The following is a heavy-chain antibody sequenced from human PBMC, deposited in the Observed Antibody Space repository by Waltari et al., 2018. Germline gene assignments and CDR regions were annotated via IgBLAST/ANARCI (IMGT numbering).Heavy chain of an antibody. CDR2: IIPIFGTA. D-gene: IGHD3-22*01. CDR1: GGTFSSYA. CDR3: AREGSGYPPGNFDY. J-gene: IGHJ4*02. V-gene: IGHV1-69*15. Sequence: QVQLVQSGAEVKKPGSSVKVSCKASGGTFSSYAISWVRQAPGQGLEWLGRIIPIFGTANYAHEVQGRVTITADESTSTAYMELSSLRSEDTAVYYCAREGSGYPPGNFDYWGQGTLVTVSS.